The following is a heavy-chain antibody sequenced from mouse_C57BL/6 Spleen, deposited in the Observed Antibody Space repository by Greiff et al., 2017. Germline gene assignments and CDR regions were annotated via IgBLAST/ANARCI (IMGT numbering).Heavy chain of an antibody. Sequence: QVQLQQSGAGLARPGASVKLSCQASGYPFTSSGISWVQQRTGQGLEWIGEIYPSSGTTYYNEKVQGRATLTADNASSTVYMELRSLTSEDSAVYFCARIPSEFYDDYYGYDWGQGTTRTVSS. CDR2: IYPSSGTT. D-gene: IGHD2-3*01. CDR1: GYPFTSSG. J-gene: IGHJ2*01. CDR3: ARIPSEFYDDYYGYD. V-gene: IGHV1-81*01.